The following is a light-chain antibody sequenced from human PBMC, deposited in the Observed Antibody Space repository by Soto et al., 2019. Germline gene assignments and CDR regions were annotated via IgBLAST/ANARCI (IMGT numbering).Light chain of an antibody. Sequence: QSALAQPPSVSEAPRQRVTISCSGSDSNIGNYPVNWYQQLPGKAPKLLIYYNNVLSSGVSDRFSASKSGASASLAISGLQFDDEADYYCAAWDDSLNGPVFGGGTKLTVL. CDR2: YNN. V-gene: IGLV1-36*01. CDR3: AAWDDSLNGPV. J-gene: IGLJ3*02. CDR1: DSNIGNYP.